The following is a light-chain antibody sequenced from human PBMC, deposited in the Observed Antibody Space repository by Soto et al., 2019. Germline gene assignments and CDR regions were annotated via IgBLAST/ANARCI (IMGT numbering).Light chain of an antibody. Sequence: EIVLTQSPDTLSLSPGERATLFCRASQTLSINSLAWYQQKPGQAPRLLIYAASTRDTGIPDRFNGSGSGTDFALTINRLEPEDFAVYYWQKYDGAPLTFGPGTKVDVK. CDR2: AAS. CDR1: QTLSINS. CDR3: QKYDGAPLT. V-gene: IGKV3-20*01. J-gene: IGKJ3*01.